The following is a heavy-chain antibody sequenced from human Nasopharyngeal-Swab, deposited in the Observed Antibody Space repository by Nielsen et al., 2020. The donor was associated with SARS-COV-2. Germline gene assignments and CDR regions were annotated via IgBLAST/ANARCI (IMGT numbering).Heavy chain of an antibody. J-gene: IGHJ4*02. V-gene: IGHV1-18*01. Sequence: ASVKVSCKASGYTFTSYGISWVRQAPGQGLEWMGWISAYNGNTNYAQKLQGRVTMTTVTSTSTAYMELRSLRSDDTAVYYCARGTVDIVSTVRPYTYWGQGTLVTVSS. D-gene: IGHD5/OR15-5a*01. CDR2: ISAYNGNT. CDR1: GYTFTSYG. CDR3: ARGTVDIVSTVRPYTY.